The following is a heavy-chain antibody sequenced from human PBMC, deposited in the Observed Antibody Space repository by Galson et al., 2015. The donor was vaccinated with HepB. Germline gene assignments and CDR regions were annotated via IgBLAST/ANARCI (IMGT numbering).Heavy chain of an antibody. CDR3: ARDGIAVAGTNDAFDI. CDR1: GGSISSGDYY. CDR2: IYYSGST. Sequence: QVQLQESGPGLVKPSETLSLTCTVSGGSISSGDYYWSWIRQPPGKGLEWIGYIYYSGSTYYNPSLKSRVTISVDTSKNQFSLKLSSVTAADTAVYYCARDGIAVAGTNDAFDIWGQGTMVTVSS. V-gene: IGHV4-30-4*01. D-gene: IGHD6-19*01. J-gene: IGHJ3*02.